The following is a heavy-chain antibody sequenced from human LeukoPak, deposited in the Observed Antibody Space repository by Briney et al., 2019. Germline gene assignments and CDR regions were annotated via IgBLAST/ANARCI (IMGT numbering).Heavy chain of an antibody. CDR3: ARDLLVAPGY. CDR2: ISGSGGST. CDR1: GFTFSSYA. V-gene: IGHV3-23*01. J-gene: IGHJ4*02. Sequence: GGSLRLSCAAFGFTFSSYAMSWVRQAPGKGLEWVSAISGSGGSTYYADSVKGRFTISRDNSKNTLYLQMGSLRAEDMAVYYCARDLLVAPGYWGQGTLVTVSS. D-gene: IGHD5-12*01.